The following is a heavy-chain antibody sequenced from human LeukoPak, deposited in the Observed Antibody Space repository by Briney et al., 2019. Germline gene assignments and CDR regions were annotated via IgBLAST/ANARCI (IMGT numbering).Heavy chain of an antibody. Sequence: GGSLRLSCAGSGFTFSSYAMSWVRQAPGKGLEWVSAISGSGGSTYYAGSVKGRFTISRDNSKNTLYLQMNSLRADDTAVYYCAKDASLTGYSSGWYSALDYWGQGTLVTVSS. CDR2: ISGSGGST. J-gene: IGHJ4*02. CDR1: GFTFSSYA. D-gene: IGHD6-19*01. V-gene: IGHV3-23*01. CDR3: AKDASLTGYSSGWYSALDY.